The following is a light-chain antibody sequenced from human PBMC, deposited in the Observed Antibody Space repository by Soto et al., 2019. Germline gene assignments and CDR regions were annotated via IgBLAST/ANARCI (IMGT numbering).Light chain of an antibody. CDR3: QQHSNWPWT. Sequence: DIVLTQSPATLSLSLGERATLSCRASQSVSNCLAWYQQKPGQAPRLLISDASNRATGIPGRFSGSGSGTDFSLTISSLEPEDFAVYYCQQHSNWPWTFGQGTKVEIK. V-gene: IGKV3-11*01. CDR2: DAS. J-gene: IGKJ1*01. CDR1: QSVSNC.